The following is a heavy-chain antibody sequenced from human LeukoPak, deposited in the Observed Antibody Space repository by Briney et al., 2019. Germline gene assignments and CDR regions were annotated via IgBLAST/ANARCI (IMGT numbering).Heavy chain of an antibody. CDR1: GFTFSSYG. J-gene: IGHJ6*02. CDR3: ARDGFFADVPSWYYGMDV. CDR2: ISYDGSNK. D-gene: IGHD2/OR15-2a*01. V-gene: IGHV3-30*03. Sequence: PGGSLRLSCAASGFTFSSYGMHWVRQAPGKGLEWVAVISYDGSNKYYADSVKGRFTISRDNSKNTLYLQMNSLRAEDTAVYYCARDGFFADVPSWYYGMDVWGQGTTVTVSS.